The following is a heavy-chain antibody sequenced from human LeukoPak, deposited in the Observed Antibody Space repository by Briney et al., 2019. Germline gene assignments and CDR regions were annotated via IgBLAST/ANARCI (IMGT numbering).Heavy chain of an antibody. CDR2: IYTSGST. D-gene: IGHD6-19*01. Sequence: SETLSLTCTVSGGSISSYYWSWIRQPAGKGLEWIGRIYTSGSTNYSPSLKSRVTMSVDTSKNQFSLKLSSVTAADTAVYYCARDLYSSGWYAVGDYWGQGTLVTVSS. V-gene: IGHV4-4*07. CDR3: ARDLYSSGWYAVGDY. J-gene: IGHJ4*02. CDR1: GGSISSYY.